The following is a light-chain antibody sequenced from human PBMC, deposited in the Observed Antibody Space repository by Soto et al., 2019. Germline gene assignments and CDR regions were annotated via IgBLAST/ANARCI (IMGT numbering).Light chain of an antibody. Sequence: QSALTQPASVSGSPGQSITISCTGTSSDVGGYNYVSWYQQHPGKAPNLIIFDVSNRPSGVSNRFSGSKSGNSASLTISGLQAEAEADYYCSSYTGSNTPVVFGGGTKLTVL. CDR1: SSDVGGYNY. V-gene: IGLV2-14*01. J-gene: IGLJ2*01. CDR2: DVS. CDR3: SSYTGSNTPVV.